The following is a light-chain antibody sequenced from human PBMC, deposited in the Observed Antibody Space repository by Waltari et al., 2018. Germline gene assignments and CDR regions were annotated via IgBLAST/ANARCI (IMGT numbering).Light chain of an antibody. V-gene: IGLV2-8*01. J-gene: IGLJ2*01. Sequence: QSALTQPPSASGSPGQSVPISCTGTTRDVGGFDYVPWDQQHPGKVPRLRIYEVSKRSSGVPDRFSGSKSGNTASLTVSGLQVEDEADYYCSSFAGSSQMLFGGGTKLTVL. CDR1: TRDVGGFDY. CDR3: SSFAGSSQML. CDR2: EVS.